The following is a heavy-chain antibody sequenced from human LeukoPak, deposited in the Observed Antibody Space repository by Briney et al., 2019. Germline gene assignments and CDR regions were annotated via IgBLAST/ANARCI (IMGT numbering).Heavy chain of an antibody. CDR2: ISGSGGST. V-gene: IGHV3-23*01. CDR3: AKDLTYYGSGSYYYYYYGMDV. D-gene: IGHD3-10*01. CDR1: GFTFSSYA. J-gene: IGHJ6*02. Sequence: PGGSLRLSCAASGFTFSSYAMSWVRQAPGKGLEWVSAISGSGGSTYYADSVKGRFTISRDNSKNTLYLQMNSLRAEGTAVYYCAKDLTYYGSGSYYYYYYGMDVWGQGTTVTVSS.